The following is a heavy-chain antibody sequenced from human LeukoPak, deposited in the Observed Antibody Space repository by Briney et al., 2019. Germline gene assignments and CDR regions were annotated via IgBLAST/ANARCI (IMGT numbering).Heavy chain of an antibody. CDR2: ISYDGSNK. D-gene: IGHD3-3*01. Sequence: PGRSLRLSCTASGFTFSSYAMYWVRQAPGKGLEWVTVISYDGSNKYYADSVKGRFTISRDNSKNTLYLQMNTLRVEDTAVYYCATQPPLSGYYTVDYWGQGALVTVSS. J-gene: IGHJ4*02. V-gene: IGHV3-30*04. CDR1: GFTFSSYA. CDR3: ATQPPLSGYYTVDY.